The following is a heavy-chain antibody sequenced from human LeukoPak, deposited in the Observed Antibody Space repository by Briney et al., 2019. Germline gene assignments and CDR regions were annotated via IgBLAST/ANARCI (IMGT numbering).Heavy chain of an antibody. CDR1: GGSINNYY. CDR2: IYYSGST. J-gene: IGHJ4*02. D-gene: IGHD2-8*02. Sequence: SETLSLTCTVSGGSINNYYWSWIRQPPGKGLEWIGYIYYSGSTKYNPSLKSRVTISVDTSENQFSLRLSSVTAADTAVYYCARGTGFGYFDYWGQGTLVTVSS. CDR3: ARGTGFGYFDY. V-gene: IGHV4-59*01.